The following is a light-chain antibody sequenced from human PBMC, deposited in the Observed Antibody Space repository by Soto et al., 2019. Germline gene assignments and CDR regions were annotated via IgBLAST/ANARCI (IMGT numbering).Light chain of an antibody. J-gene: IGKJ4*01. CDR1: QSINSW. V-gene: IGKV1-5*03. Sequence: DIQMTQSPSSLSASVVDRVTITFRASQSINSWLAWYQQKSGKAPKLLIYKASSLESGVPSRFSGSGSGTEFTLIISSLQPDDFATYYCQQYNSYPLTFGGGTKVDIK. CDR2: KAS. CDR3: QQYNSYPLT.